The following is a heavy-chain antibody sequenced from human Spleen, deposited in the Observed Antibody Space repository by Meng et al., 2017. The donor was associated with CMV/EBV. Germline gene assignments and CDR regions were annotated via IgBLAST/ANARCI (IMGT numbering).Heavy chain of an antibody. D-gene: IGHD3-22*01. J-gene: IGHJ4*02. CDR3: ARAGVITMIVAIYYFDY. CDR1: GYTFTYRY. Sequence: QVQLVQSGAEVKKPGSSVKVSCKASGYTFTYRYLHWVRQAPGQALEWMGWITPFNGNTNYAQKFQDRVTMTRDTSTSTVYMELSSLRSEDTAVYYCARAGVITMIVAIYYFDYWGQGTLVTVSS. CDR2: ITPFNGNT. V-gene: IGHV1-45*02.